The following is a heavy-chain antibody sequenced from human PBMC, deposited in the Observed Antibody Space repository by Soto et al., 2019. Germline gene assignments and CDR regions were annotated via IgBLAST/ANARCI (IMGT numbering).Heavy chain of an antibody. CDR1: GYTFSNYG. Sequence: QVQLVQSGAEVKKPGASVTVSCKTSGYTFSNYGINWVRQAPGQGLEWRGWISGYNGNTNYAQTVQGRVTLTTGTSTGTVYMELRSLKSDATAIYYCSRFIMVGGWFDPNYYHGMDVWGQGTTVTVSS. CDR3: SRFIMVGGWFDPNYYHGMDV. D-gene: IGHD6-19*01. V-gene: IGHV1-18*01. CDR2: ISGYNGNT. J-gene: IGHJ6*02.